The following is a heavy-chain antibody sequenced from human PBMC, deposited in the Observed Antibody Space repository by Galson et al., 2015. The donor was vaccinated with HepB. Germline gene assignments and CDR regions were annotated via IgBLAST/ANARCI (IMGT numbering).Heavy chain of an antibody. J-gene: IGHJ6*03. Sequence: SVKVSCKASGYTFTSYYMRWVRQAPGQGLEWMGIINPSGGSTSYAQKFQGRVTMTRDASTSTVYMELSSLRSEDTAVYYCARGVYYYDSSGYYYYYYYMDVWGKGTTVTVSS. V-gene: IGHV1-46*01. CDR1: GYTFTSYY. D-gene: IGHD3-22*01. CDR2: INPSGGST. CDR3: ARGVYYYDSSGYYYYYYYMDV.